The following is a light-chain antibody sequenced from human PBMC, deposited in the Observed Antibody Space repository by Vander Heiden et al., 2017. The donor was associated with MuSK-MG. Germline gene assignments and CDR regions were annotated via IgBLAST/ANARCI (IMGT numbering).Light chain of an antibody. Sequence: SSELTQDPAVSVALGQTVRITCQGDSLRSYYASWYQQKPGQAPLLVIYGKNNRPSGIPDRFSCASSGNTASSTITGAQAEDEADEDGYSRDSSGNTHWVFGGGTKLTVL. J-gene: IGLJ3*02. CDR3: YSRDSSGNTHWV. V-gene: IGLV3-19*01. CDR1: SLRSYY. CDR2: GKN.